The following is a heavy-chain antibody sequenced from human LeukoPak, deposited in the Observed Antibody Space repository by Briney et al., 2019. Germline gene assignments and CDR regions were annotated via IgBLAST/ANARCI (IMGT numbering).Heavy chain of an antibody. CDR3: ARVSATVVTPDYRDY. Sequence: GGSLRLSCAASGFTFSSYSMNWVRQAPGKGLEWVSSISSSSSYIYYADSVKGRFTISRDNAKNSLYLQMSSLRAEDTAVYYCARVSATVVTPDYRDYWGQGTLVTVSS. D-gene: IGHD4-23*01. CDR2: ISSSSSYI. J-gene: IGHJ4*02. CDR1: GFTFSSYS. V-gene: IGHV3-21*01.